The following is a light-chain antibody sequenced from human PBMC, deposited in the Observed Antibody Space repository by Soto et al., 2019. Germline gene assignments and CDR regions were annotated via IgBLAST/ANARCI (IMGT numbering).Light chain of an antibody. CDR1: QSVTSS. J-gene: IGKJ1*01. Sequence: EIVMTQSPVTLSVSPGERATLSCRASQSVTSSLAWYQQKPGQTPRLLIYGASTRATGIPARFSGSGSGTEFSLTISSLQSEDCAVYYCQQYGSSPRTFGQGTKVDIK. CDR3: QQYGSSPRT. CDR2: GAS. V-gene: IGKV3-15*01.